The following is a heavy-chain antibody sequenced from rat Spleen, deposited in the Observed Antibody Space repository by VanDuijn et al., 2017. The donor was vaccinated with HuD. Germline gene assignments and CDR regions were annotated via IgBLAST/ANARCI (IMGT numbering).Heavy chain of an antibody. CDR1: GFSLTSYH. J-gene: IGHJ2*01. V-gene: IGHV2-32*01. CDR3: ARKSRSAPFDY. Sequence: QVQLKESGPGLVQPSQTLSLTCTVSGFSLTSYHVHWVRQPPGKGLEWMGVMWSDGDTSYNSALKSRLSISRDTSKVQVFLKMSRLQTEDTAMYFCARKSRSAPFDYWGQGVMVTVSS. CDR2: MWSDGDT. D-gene: IGHD3-3*01.